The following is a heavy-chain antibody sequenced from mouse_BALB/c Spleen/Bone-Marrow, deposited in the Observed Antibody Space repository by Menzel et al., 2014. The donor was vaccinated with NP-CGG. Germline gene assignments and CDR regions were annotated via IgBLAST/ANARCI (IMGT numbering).Heavy chain of an antibody. CDR1: GYTFTDYY. CDR3: ANLGRYAMDY. J-gene: IGHJ4*01. CDR2: IYPGSGNT. V-gene: IGHV1-84*02. Sequence: ESGPELVKPGASVKISCKASGYTFTDYYINRVKQKPGQGLEWIGWIYPGSGNTKYNEKFKGKATLTVDTSSSTAYMQLSSLTSEDTAVYFCANLGRYAMDYWGQGTSVTVSS. D-gene: IGHD3-1*01.